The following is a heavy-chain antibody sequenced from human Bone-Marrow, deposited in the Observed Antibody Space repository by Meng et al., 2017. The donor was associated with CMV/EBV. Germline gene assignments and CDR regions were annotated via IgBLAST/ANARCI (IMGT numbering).Heavy chain of an antibody. D-gene: IGHD2-21*01. CDR3: AKDHCGGDCYNSGWFDP. V-gene: IGHV3-33*06. J-gene: IGHJ5*02. CDR2: IWYDGSNT. CDR1: GFTFSTYG. Sequence: GGSLRLSCAASGFTFSTYGMHWVRQTPGKGLEWLTVIWYDGSNTYYADSVKGRFIISRDNSRNTLYLQMNSLRVEDTAVYYRAKDHCGGDCYNSGWFDPWGQGTLVTVSS.